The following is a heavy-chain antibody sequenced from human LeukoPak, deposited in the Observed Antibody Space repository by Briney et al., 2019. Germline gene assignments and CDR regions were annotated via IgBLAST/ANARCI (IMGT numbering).Heavy chain of an antibody. J-gene: IGHJ6*03. D-gene: IGHD1-26*01. CDR3: ARKQRRGLSGRVGGLFASYYTYYYMDV. CDR1: GGSFDSNH. Sequence: SETLSLTCTVSGGSFDSNHWSWIRQPPGKGLEWIGYISYSGNTNYNPSLKSRVTISADTSKNQFSLGLSSVTAADTAVYFCARKQRRGLSGRVGGLFASYYTYYYMDVWGRGTTVTVSS. V-gene: IGHV4-59*01. CDR2: ISYSGNT.